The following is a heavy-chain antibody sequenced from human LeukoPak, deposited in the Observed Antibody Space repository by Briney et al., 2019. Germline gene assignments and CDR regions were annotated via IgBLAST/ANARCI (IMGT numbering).Heavy chain of an antibody. Sequence: GGSLRLSCGACGFTFSSYSMNWVREAPGKGLEGGSYISSRSSTIYYADSVKGRFTISRDNAKNSLYLQMNSLRAEDTAVYYCARGDYSGYDSDYWGQGTLVTVSS. CDR2: ISSRSSTI. D-gene: IGHD5-12*01. V-gene: IGHV3-48*01. CDR3: ARGDYSGYDSDY. J-gene: IGHJ4*02. CDR1: GFTFSSYS.